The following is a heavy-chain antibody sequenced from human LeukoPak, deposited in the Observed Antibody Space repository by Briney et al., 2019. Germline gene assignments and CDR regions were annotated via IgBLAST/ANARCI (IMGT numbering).Heavy chain of an antibody. J-gene: IGHJ4*02. D-gene: IGHD1-26*01. V-gene: IGHV4-59*01. CDR1: GGSLSSYY. CDR2: VYYSGST. CDR3: AGHVGSGSYYADY. Sequence: SETLSLTCTVSGGSLSSYYWSWIRQPPGKGLEWIGYVYYSGSTNYNPSLKSRVTISVDTSKNQFSLKLTSVTAADTAVYYCAGHVGSGSYYADYWGQGTLVTVPS.